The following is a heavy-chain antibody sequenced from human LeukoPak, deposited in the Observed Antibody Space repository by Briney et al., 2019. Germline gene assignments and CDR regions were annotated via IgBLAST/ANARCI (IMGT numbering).Heavy chain of an antibody. V-gene: IGHV3-30*02. CDR3: ANGGGLGYCSSTSCLVPFDY. Sequence: GGSLRLSCAASGFTFSSYGMHWVRQAPGKGLEWVAFIRYDGSNKYYADSVKGRFTISRDNSKNTLYLQMNSLRAEDTAVYYCANGGGLGYCSSTSCLVPFDYWGQGTLVTVSS. D-gene: IGHD2-2*01. J-gene: IGHJ4*02. CDR1: GFTFSSYG. CDR2: IRYDGSNK.